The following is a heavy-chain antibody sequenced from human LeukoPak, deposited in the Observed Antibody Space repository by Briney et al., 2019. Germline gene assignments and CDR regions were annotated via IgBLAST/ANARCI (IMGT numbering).Heavy chain of an antibody. CDR2: ISGHGGIT. V-gene: IGHV3-23*01. CDR3: ATTLLRASSYMDV. J-gene: IGHJ6*03. Sequence: AGSLRLSCAASEYTFTSYAIRLFLQPPRGQGVGFLGISGHGGITYYTDSVKGRFTISRDNSKNTLYLQMNSVRAEDTALYYCATTLLRASSYMDVWGKGTTVTVSS. CDR1: EYTFTSYA.